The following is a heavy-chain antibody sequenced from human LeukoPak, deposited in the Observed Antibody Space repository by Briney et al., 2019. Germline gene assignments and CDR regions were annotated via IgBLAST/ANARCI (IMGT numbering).Heavy chain of an antibody. CDR2: IWYGGSNK. CDR3: AEDGGKPYYYYMDV. J-gene: IGHJ6*03. Sequence: GGSLRLSCAASGFTFSTYWMHWVRQAPGKGLEWVAVIWYGGSNKHYADSVKGRFTISRDNSKNTLYLQMNSLRAEDTAVYYCAEDGGKPYYYYMDVWGKGTTVTVSS. CDR1: GFTFSTYW. D-gene: IGHD3-16*01. V-gene: IGHV3-30*02.